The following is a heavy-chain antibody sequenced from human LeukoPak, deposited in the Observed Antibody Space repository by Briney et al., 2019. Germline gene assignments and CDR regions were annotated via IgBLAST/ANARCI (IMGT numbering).Heavy chain of an antibody. CDR3: ARGGSYHYYYYGMDV. CDR2: ISSSSSTI. V-gene: IGHV3-48*04. Sequence: GGSLRLSCAASGFTFSSYSMNWVRQAPGKGLEWVSYISSSSSTIYYADSVKGRFTISRDNAKNSLYLQMNSLRAEDTAVYYCARGGSYHYYYYGMDVWGQGTTVTVSS. D-gene: IGHD1-26*01. J-gene: IGHJ6*02. CDR1: GFTFSSYS.